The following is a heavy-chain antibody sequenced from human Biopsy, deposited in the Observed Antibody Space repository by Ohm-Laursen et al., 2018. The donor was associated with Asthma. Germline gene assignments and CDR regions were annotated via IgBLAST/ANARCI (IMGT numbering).Heavy chain of an antibody. J-gene: IGHJ4*02. CDR3: AREGVAGTHIED. D-gene: IGHD6-19*01. CDR2: ISYDGSSI. V-gene: IGHV3-30-3*01. CDR1: RFTYE. Sequence: SLRLSCAAPRFTYEMHWVRQAPGKGLEWVAVISYDGSSIYYADSVKGRFTISRDNSKNTLSLQMNSLTAEDTAVYYRAREGVAGTHIEDWGQGTLVTVSS.